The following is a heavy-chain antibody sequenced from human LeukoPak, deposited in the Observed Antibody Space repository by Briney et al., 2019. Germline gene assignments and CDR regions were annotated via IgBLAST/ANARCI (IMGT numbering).Heavy chain of an antibody. V-gene: IGHV3-23*01. Sequence: GGSLRLSCAASGFTFSSYAMSWVRQAPGKGLEWVSAISGSGSTIYYADSVKGRFTISRDNAKNSLYLQMNSLRAEDTAVYYCARETGITIWGQGTLVTVSS. CDR3: ARETGITI. J-gene: IGHJ4*02. CDR2: ISGSGSTI. CDR1: GFTFSSYA. D-gene: IGHD3-9*01.